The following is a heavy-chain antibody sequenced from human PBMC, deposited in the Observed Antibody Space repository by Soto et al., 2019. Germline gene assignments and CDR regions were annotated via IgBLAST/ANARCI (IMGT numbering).Heavy chain of an antibody. V-gene: IGHV1-69*01. J-gene: IGHJ6*02. Sequence: QVQLVQSGAEVKKPGSSVKVSCKASGGSFSSDAISWVRQAPGNGLEWMGGIISIFNTANYAQMFHGRVTMTADEYSTTADMVLSSLITEDTALYYGARSLCSNGVCYNRSPDLDVVGPVTTVIVSS. CDR3: ARSLCSNGVCYNRSPDLDV. CDR1: GGSFSSDA. CDR2: IISIFNTA. D-gene: IGHD2-8*01.